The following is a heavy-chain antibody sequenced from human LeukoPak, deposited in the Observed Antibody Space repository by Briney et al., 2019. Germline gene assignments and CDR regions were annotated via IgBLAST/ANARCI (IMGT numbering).Heavy chain of an antibody. CDR2: ISAYNGNT. J-gene: IGHJ5*02. CDR3: ARVVGGAVAGTGNWFDP. CDR1: GYTFTSYG. V-gene: IGHV1-18*01. D-gene: IGHD6-19*01. Sequence: GASVKVSCRSSGYTFTSYGIGWVRQAPAQGREWMGCISAYNGNTNHAQKLQGRVTMTTDTSTSTAYMELRSLRSDETAVYYCARVVGGAVAGTGNWFDPWGQGTLVTVSS.